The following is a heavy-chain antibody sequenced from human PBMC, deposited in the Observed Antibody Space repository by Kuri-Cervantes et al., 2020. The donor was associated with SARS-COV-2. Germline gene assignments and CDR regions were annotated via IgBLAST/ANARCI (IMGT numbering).Heavy chain of an antibody. V-gene: IGHV1-69*10. CDR2: IIPIFGIA. D-gene: IGHD5-18*01. J-gene: IGHJ6*02. CDR1: GGTFSSYA. CDR3: ASINSYGSNNYYYYGMDV. Sequence: SVKVSCKASGGTFSSYAISWVRQAPGQGLEWMGGIIPIFGIANYAQKFQGRVTITADKSTSTAYMELSSLRSEDTAVYYCASINSYGSNNYYYYGMDVWGQGTTVTVSS.